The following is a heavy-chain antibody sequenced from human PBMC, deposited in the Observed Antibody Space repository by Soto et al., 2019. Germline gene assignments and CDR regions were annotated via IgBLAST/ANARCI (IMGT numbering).Heavy chain of an antibody. CDR2: IYHSGTF. Sequence: KPSETLSLTCAVSGGSVESSSCWSWVRQAPGKGLEWIGEIYHSGTFNYNPSLASRVSVSVDKSTNQFSLNLNSVTAADTAVYYCVRSVPAATWAYSGMDVWGQGTTVTVSS. CDR3: VRSVPAATWAYSGMDV. CDR1: GGSVESSSC. J-gene: IGHJ6*02. V-gene: IGHV4-4*02. D-gene: IGHD2-15*01.